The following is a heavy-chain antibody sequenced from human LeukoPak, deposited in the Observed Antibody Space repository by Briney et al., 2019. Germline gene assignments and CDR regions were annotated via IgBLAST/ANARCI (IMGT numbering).Heavy chain of an antibody. CDR3: ARVAVGKGYPFDY. CDR2: INHSGST. Sequence: PSETLSLTCAVYGGSFSGYYWSWIRQPPGKGLEWIGEINHSGSTNSNPSLKSRVTVSVDTSKNLFSLKLSSVTAADTAVYYCARVAVGKGYPFDYWGQGTLVTVSS. V-gene: IGHV4-34*01. D-gene: IGHD2-15*01. CDR1: GGSFSGYY. J-gene: IGHJ4*02.